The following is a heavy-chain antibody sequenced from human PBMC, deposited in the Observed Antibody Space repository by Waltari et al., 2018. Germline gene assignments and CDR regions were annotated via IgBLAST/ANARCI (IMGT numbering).Heavy chain of an antibody. V-gene: IGHV3-33*01. CDR2: IWYDGSNK. J-gene: IGHJ4*02. CDR3: ARDRDEFDY. CDR1: GFTFSSYG. Sequence: QVQLVESGGGVVQPGRSLRLPCAASGFTFSSYGMHWVRQAPGKGLEWVAVIWYDGSNKYYADSVKGRFTISRDNSKNTLYLQMNSLRAEDTAVYYCARDRDEFDYWGQGTLVTVSS.